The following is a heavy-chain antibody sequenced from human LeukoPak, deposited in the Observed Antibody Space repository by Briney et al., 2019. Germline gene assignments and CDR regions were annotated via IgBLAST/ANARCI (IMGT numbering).Heavy chain of an antibody. CDR1: GGSFSAYH. D-gene: IGHD5-12*01. Sequence: PSETLPLTCAVYGGSFSAYHWSWIRQPPGKGLEWIGEINHSGSTNYNPSLKSRVTISVDKSKNQFSLKLTSVTAADTAVYYCARAPTLGGYSGYDFSYFGYYFDHWDQGTLVTVSS. CDR2: INHSGST. CDR3: ARAPTLGGYSGYDFSYFGYYFDH. V-gene: IGHV4-34*01. J-gene: IGHJ4*02.